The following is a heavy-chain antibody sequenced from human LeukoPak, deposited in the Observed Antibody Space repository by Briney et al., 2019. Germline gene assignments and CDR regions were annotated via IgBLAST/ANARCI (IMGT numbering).Heavy chain of an antibody. CDR2: IYSSSSFI. J-gene: IGHJ4*02. CDR1: GLTVSSYG. CDR3: AKKGSRIAAAGPYFDY. Sequence: PGGSLRLPCGASGLTVSSYGMSWVRQAPGKGRDGFQSIYSSSSFIYYADSVKGRFTISRDNAKNSLYLQMNSLRAEDTAVYYCAKKGSRIAAAGPYFDYWGQGTLVTVSS. D-gene: IGHD6-13*01. V-gene: IGHV3-21*01.